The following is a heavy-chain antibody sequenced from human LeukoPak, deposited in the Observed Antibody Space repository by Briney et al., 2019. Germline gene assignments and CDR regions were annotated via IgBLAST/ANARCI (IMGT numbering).Heavy chain of an antibody. CDR2: IYWDDDK. J-gene: IGHJ4*02. Sequence: SGPTLVNPTQTLTLTCTFSGFSLSTSGVGVGWIRQPPGKALEWLALIYWDDDKRYSPSLKSRLTITKDTSKNQVVLTMTNMDPVDTATFYCARCDYTWGSYRSPPPFDYWGQGTLVTVSS. CDR3: ARCDYTWGSYRSPPPFDY. CDR1: GFSLSTSGVG. D-gene: IGHD3-16*02. V-gene: IGHV2-5*02.